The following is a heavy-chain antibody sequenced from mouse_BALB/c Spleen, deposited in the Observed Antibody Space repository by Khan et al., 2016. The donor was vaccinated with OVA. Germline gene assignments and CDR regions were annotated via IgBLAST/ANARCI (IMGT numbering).Heavy chain of an antibody. CDR1: GFTFSSFG. CDR3: ASSNWDY. V-gene: IGHV5-17*02. CDR2: ISSGSSNI. D-gene: IGHD4-1*01. Sequence: VQLVESGGGLVQPGGSRKLSCAASGFTFSSFGMHWVRQAPEKGLEWVAYISSGSSNIYYADTVKGRFTISRDSPRNTLFLQMTSLRSEDTAMYYCASSNWDYWGQGTTLTVSS. J-gene: IGHJ2*01.